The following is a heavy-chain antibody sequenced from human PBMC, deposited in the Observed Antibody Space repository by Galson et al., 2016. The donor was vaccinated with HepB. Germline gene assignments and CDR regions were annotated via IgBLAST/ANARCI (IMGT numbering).Heavy chain of an antibody. Sequence: SVKVSCKASGGTFGNYALNWVRQAPGQGLEWMGGIILIFGTTNYAQKFLGRVTITADGSTSTAYMELSSLTSEDTAIYYCAIYEMWTDDTTAADLWGQGSLVTVSS. J-gene: IGHJ5*02. CDR2: IILIFGTT. CDR3: AIYEMWTDDTTAADL. D-gene: IGHD3-9*01. CDR1: GGTFGNYA. V-gene: IGHV1-69*13.